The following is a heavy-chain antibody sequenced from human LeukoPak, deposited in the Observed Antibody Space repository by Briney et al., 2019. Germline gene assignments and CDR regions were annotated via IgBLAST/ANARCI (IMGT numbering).Heavy chain of an antibody. J-gene: IGHJ5*02. Sequence: SVKVSCKASGGTFSSYAISWVRQAPGQGLEWMGRIIPIFGTANYAQKFQGRVTITTDESTSTAYMELSSLRSEDTAVYYCARVLGKYCSSTSCYYSWFDPWGQGTLVTVSS. CDR3: ARVLGKYCSSTSCYYSWFDP. V-gene: IGHV1-69*05. D-gene: IGHD2-2*01. CDR1: GGTFSSYA. CDR2: IIPIFGTA.